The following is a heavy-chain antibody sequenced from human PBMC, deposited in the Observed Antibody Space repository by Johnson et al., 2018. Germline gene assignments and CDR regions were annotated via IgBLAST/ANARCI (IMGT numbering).Heavy chain of an antibody. CDR2: VTWDGGST. Sequence: VQLVESGGAVVQXGGSLRLSCAASGFAFNEYTMHWFRQFPGQGLEWVSLVTWDGGSTFYADSVKGRFTLSRNNRKNSLYLQMSSLGTEDTAFYYCAKEKDRLIDSWGQGTQVTVSS. V-gene: IGHV3-43*01. J-gene: IGHJ4*02. CDR1: GFAFNEYT. CDR3: AKEKDRLIDS.